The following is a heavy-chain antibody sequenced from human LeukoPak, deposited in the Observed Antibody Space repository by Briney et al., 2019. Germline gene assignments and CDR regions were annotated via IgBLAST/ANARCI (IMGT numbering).Heavy chain of an antibody. J-gene: IGHJ6*03. CDR1: GGTFNTYT. D-gene: IGHD3-16*01. V-gene: IGHV1-69*05. CDR3: AGGSGTSGYYYYMDV. CDR2: FIPIFGTP. Sequence: SVKVSCKASGGTFNTYTISWVRQAPGQGLEWMGGFIPIFGTPNYAQRFQGRVTITTDESTTTAYMELSSLRSEDTAVFYCAGGSGTSGYYYYMDVWGTGTTVTVSS.